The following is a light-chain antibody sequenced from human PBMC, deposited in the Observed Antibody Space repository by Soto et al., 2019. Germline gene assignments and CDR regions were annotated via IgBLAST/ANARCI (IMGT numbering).Light chain of an antibody. CDR3: QQYGSSPPIT. Sequence: EIVLTQSPGTLPLSPGEGASLSCRAIQAISGNYLAWYQHKPGQAPRLLMYGASSRATGIPDRFSGSGSGTDFTLTISRLEPEDFAVYYCQQYGSSPPITFGQGTRLEIK. J-gene: IGKJ5*01. CDR2: GAS. CDR1: QAISGNY. V-gene: IGKV3-20*01.